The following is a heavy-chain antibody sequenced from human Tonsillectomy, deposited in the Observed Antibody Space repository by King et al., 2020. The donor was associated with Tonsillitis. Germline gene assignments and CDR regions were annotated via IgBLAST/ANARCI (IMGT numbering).Heavy chain of an antibody. CDR1: GGTFNSYV. V-gene: IGHV1-69*01. D-gene: IGHD5-12*01. Sequence: QLVQSGAEVKKPGSSVKVSCKPSGGTFNSYVINWVRQAPGQGLEWMGGIIPLSGTANYTQKFQGRVTITADESTTSAYMELSSLRSEDTAVYYCASRVDVVTATFFDDWGQGTLVTVSS. J-gene: IGHJ4*02. CDR2: IIPLSGTA. CDR3: ASRVDVVTATFFDD.